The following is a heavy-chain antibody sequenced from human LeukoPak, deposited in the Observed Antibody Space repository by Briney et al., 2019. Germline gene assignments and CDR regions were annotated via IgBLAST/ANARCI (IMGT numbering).Heavy chain of an antibody. CDR1: GFTFSDYY. D-gene: IGHD6-19*01. Sequence: GGSLRLSCAASGFTFSDYYMSWVRQAPGKGLEWVSAISGSGDSTYYADSVKGRFTISRDNSKNTLYLQMNSLRAEDTAVYYCAKSGWRGGYYYYYMDVWGKGTTVTVSS. CDR3: AKSGWRGGYYYYYMDV. J-gene: IGHJ6*03. V-gene: IGHV3-23*01. CDR2: ISGSGDST.